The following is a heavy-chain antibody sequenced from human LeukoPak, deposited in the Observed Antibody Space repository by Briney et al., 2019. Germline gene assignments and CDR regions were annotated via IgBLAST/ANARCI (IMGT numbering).Heavy chain of an antibody. Sequence: GGSLRLSCAASGFTFSSYDMHWVRQAPGKGLEYVSAISSNGGSTYYANSVKSRFTISRDNSKNTLYLQMDNLRAEDMAVYYCARDHGQYQLLYYFDYWGQGTLVTVSS. V-gene: IGHV3-64*01. CDR2: ISSNGGST. CDR3: ARDHGQYQLLYYFDY. D-gene: IGHD2-2*01. J-gene: IGHJ4*02. CDR1: GFTFSSYD.